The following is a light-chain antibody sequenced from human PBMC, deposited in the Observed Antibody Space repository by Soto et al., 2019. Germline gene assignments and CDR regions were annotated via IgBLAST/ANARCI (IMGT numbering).Light chain of an antibody. J-gene: IGKJ2*01. Sequence: EIVLTXSPGTLSLSXXXRATLSCRASQSVSSSFLAWYQQKPGQAPRLLIYGASSRATGVPDRFSGSGSGTDFTLTISRLEPEDFVVYYCQQYGGSPYTFGRGTKLEIK. CDR2: GAS. CDR1: QSVSSSF. V-gene: IGKV3-20*01. CDR3: QQYGGSPYT.